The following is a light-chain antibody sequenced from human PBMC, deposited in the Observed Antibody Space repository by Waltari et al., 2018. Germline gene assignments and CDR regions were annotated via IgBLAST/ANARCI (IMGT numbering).Light chain of an antibody. Sequence: DIQMPQSPSSLFASVGDRVTITCQASQDISKNLHWFQQKPGKAPNLLIYGASSLHTGVPSRFSGSKSGTHFTFTISSLQPEDIATYYCLQYHTFPLTFGGGTKVEIK. V-gene: IGKV1-33*01. J-gene: IGKJ4*01. CDR2: GAS. CDR1: QDISKN. CDR3: LQYHTFPLT.